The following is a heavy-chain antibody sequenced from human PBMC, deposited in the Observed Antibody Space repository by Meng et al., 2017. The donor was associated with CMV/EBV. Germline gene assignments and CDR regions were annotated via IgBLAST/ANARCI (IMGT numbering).Heavy chain of an antibody. D-gene: IGHD3-3*01. Sequence: ESLKISCAASGFTFSSYAMSWVRQAPGKGLEWVSAISGSGGSTYYADSVKGRFTISRDNSKNTLYLQMNSLRAEDAAVYYCAKDPPTPGFLEWLSDSYYYGMDVWGQGTTVTVSS. V-gene: IGHV3-23*01. J-gene: IGHJ6*02. CDR2: ISGSGGST. CDR3: AKDPPTPGFLEWLSDSYYYGMDV. CDR1: GFTFSSYA.